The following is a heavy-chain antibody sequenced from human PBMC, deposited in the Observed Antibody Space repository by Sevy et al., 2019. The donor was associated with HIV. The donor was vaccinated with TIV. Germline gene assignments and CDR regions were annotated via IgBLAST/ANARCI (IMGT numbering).Heavy chain of an antibody. V-gene: IGHV3-23*01. CDR2: IRGSGGST. CDR3: HGDYDSSQLASYYYYGMYV. J-gene: IGHJ6*02. D-gene: IGHD3-22*01. Sequence: GGSLRLSCAASGFMFSSYAMSWVRQAPGKGLEWVSTIRGSGGSTYYADSVKGRFTISRDNSKNTLYLQMNSLRAEDTAVYYCHGDYDSSQLASYYYYGMYVWGQGTTVTVSS. CDR1: GFMFSSYA.